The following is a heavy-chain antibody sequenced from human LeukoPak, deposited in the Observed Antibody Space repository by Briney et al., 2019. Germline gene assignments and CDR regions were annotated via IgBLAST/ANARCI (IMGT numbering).Heavy chain of an antibody. D-gene: IGHD3-9*01. J-gene: IGHJ4*02. CDR1: GGYISSYD. V-gene: IGHV4-59*08. Sequence: PSETLSLTCTVSGGYISSYDWSWIGQPPGKGLEWIGYIYYSGSTNYNPSLKSRVTISVDTSKNQFSLKLSSVTAADTAVYYCAASDILTSYYTFDYWGQGTLVTVSS. CDR2: IYYSGST. CDR3: AASDILTSYYTFDY.